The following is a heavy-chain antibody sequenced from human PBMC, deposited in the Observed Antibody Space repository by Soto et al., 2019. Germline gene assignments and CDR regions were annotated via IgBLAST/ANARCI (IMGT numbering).Heavy chain of an antibody. Sequence: EVQLLESGGGLVQPGGSLRLSCAASGFTFNNYAMTWVRQAPGKGLEWVSAISGGGDTTSYADSVKGRFTVSRDGSKNTLYLQMSSLRAEVTALYYCAKGRGGSGSLTPRVDFWGQGTLVTVSS. CDR2: ISGGGDTT. D-gene: IGHD3-10*01. CDR1: GFTFNNYA. V-gene: IGHV3-23*01. J-gene: IGHJ4*02. CDR3: AKGRGGSGSLTPRVDF.